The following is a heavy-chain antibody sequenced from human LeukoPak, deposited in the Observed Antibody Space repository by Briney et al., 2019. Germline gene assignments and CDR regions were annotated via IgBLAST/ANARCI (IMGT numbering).Heavy chain of an antibody. V-gene: IGHV3-11*01. CDR2: KSSSGSTK. J-gene: IGHJ4*02. CDR1: GFTFSDYY. Sequence: GGSLRLSCAASGFTFSDYYMHWIRQAPGKGLEWLSYKSSSGSTKNYADSVKGRFTISRDNAKNSLYLQMNSLRVEDTAVYYCVRSGILTGYLALWGQGTLVTVST. CDR3: VRSGILTGYLAL. D-gene: IGHD3-9*01.